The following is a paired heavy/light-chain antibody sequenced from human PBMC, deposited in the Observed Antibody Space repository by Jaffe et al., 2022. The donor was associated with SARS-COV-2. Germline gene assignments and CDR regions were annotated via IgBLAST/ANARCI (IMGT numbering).Heavy chain of an antibody. J-gene: IGHJ5*02. CDR1: SASFISYD. CDR3: VRQQGLLWFAP. CDR2: ISDIGRT. Sequence: QVQVQESGPGLVKPSETLSLTCSVSSASFISYDWGWIRQRPGKGLEWIGYISDIGRTNYNPSLKSRVTISLDMSEKELSLKLNSVTAADTAMYYCVRQQGLLWFAPWGQGTLVTVSS. V-gene: IGHV4-59*01. D-gene: IGHD6-13*01.
Light chain of an antibody. V-gene: IGLV1-44*01. J-gene: IGLJ3*02. CDR2: SND. Sequence: QSVLTQPPSASGTPGQRVTISCSGSTSNIGSYTVNWYQQLPGTAPKLLIYSNDQRPSGVPDRFSGSKSGTSASLAISGLRSEDEADYYCAAWDDSLNGWVFGGGTKLTAL. CDR3: AAWDDSLNGWV. CDR1: TSNIGSYT.